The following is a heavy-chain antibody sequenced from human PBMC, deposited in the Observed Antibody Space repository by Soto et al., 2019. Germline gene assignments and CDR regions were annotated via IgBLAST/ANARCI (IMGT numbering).Heavy chain of an antibody. V-gene: IGHV3-23*01. Sequence: GGSLRLSCTPFGFNFDAYAMSWVRQAPGKGLEWVSAVTATAESAYYTDSVRGRFIITRDNSDNMPYLQMSSLRVEDTAIYFCARGRYYDSPQDLWGRGTQVTV. CDR2: VTATAESA. CDR3: ARGRYYDSPQDL. CDR1: GFNFDAYA. J-gene: IGHJ5*02. D-gene: IGHD3-10*01.